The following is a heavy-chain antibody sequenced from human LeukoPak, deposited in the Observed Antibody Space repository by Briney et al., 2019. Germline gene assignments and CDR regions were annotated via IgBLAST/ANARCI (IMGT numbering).Heavy chain of an antibody. CDR2: ISSSGSTI. V-gene: IGHV3-11*01. J-gene: IGHJ4*02. CDR1: GFTFNDYY. Sequence: GGSLRLSCAASGFTFNDYYMSWIRQAPGKGLEWVSYISSSGSTIYYADSVKGRFTISRDNAKNSLYLQMNNLRAEDTAVYYCARIYERGVVDYWGQGTLVTVSS. D-gene: IGHD3-10*01. CDR3: ARIYERGVVDY.